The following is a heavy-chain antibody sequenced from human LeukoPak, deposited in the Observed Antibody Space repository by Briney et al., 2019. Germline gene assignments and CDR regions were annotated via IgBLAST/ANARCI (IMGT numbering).Heavy chain of an antibody. CDR3: ASDIVVADGFFHS. V-gene: IGHV4-39*07. CDR2: LFYTGSP. Sequence: SQTLSLTCTVSGGSISSGSYYWSWIRQPPRKGLEWIGSLFYTGSPYYNPSLTSRISMSIDTSKNQFSLKLSSVTAADTAVYYCASDIVVADGFFHSWGQGTPVTVSS. J-gene: IGHJ4*02. CDR1: GGSISSGSYY. D-gene: IGHD3-22*01.